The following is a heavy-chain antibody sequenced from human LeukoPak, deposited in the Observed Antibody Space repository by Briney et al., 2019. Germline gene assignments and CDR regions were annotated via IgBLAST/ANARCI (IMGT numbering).Heavy chain of an antibody. CDR1: GGSISSSSYY. V-gene: IGHV4-39*01. CDR3: ARTMVRGYRIAFDI. CDR2: IYYSGST. Sequence: SETLSLTCTVSGGSISSSSYYWGWIRQPPGKGLEWIGSIYYSGSTYYNPSLKSRVTISVDTSKNQFSLKLSSVTAADTAVYYCARTMVRGYRIAFDIWGQGTMVTVSS. J-gene: IGHJ3*02. D-gene: IGHD3-10*01.